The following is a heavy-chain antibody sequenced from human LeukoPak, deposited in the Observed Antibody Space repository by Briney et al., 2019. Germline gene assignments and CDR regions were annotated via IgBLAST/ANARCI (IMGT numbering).Heavy chain of an antibody. V-gene: IGHV3-23*01. CDR1: GFTFSSYA. Sequence: GGSLRLSCAASGFTFSSYAMSWVRQAPGKGPEWVSAISGSGGSTYYADSVKGRFTISRDNSKNTLYLQMNSLRAEDTAVYYCAKAVSSGGGYFDYWGQGTLVTVSS. CDR3: AKAVSSGGGYFDY. D-gene: IGHD1-1*01. J-gene: IGHJ4*02. CDR2: ISGSGGST.